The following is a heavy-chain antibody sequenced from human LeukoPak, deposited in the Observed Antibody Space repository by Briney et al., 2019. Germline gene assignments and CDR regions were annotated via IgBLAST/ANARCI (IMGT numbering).Heavy chain of an antibody. V-gene: IGHV4-39*01. CDR1: GASISNSAYY. D-gene: IGHD3-3*01. Sequence: PSETLSLTCTVSGASISNSAYYWLWIRQPPGEGLECIGTVHYSGSTFYNPSLKSRVNISVDTSKNQFSLQLNSVTAADTAVYYCARLFFVIDTWGQGTLVTVSS. J-gene: IGHJ5*02. CDR2: VHYSGST. CDR3: ARLFFVIDT.